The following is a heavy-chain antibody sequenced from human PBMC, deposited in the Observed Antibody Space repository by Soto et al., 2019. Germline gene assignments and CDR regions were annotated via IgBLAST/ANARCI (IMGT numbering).Heavy chain of an antibody. CDR1: GFTFSSYA. V-gene: IGHV3-30-3*01. Sequence: QVQLVESGGGVVQPGRSLRLSCAASGFTFSSYAMHWVRQAPGKGLEWVAVISYDGSNKYYADSVKGRFTISRDNSKNTLYLQMNSLRAEDTAVYYCARGLFYDISGSRGDFDYWGQGTLVTVSS. CDR2: ISYDGSNK. J-gene: IGHJ4*02. CDR3: ARGLFYDISGSRGDFDY. D-gene: IGHD3-22*01.